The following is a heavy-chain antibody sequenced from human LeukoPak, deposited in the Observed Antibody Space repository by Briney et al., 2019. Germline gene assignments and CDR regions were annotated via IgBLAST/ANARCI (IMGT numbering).Heavy chain of an antibody. Sequence: SETLSLTCTVSGGSISSYYWSWIRQPPGKGLEWIGYIYYSGSTNYNPSLKSRVTISVDTSKNQVSLKLSSVTAADTAVYYCARAGLDSDAFDIWGQGTMVTVSS. CDR2: IYYSGST. CDR1: GGSISSYY. D-gene: IGHD3/OR15-3a*01. J-gene: IGHJ3*02. V-gene: IGHV4-59*01. CDR3: ARAGLDSDAFDI.